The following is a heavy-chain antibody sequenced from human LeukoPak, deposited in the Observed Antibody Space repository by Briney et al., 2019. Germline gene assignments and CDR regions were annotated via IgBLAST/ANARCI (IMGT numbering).Heavy chain of an antibody. CDR1: GGSFSGYY. Sequence: SETLSLTCAVYGGSFSGYYWSWIRQPPGKGLEWIGEINHSGGTNYNPSLKSRVTISVDTSKNQFSLKLSSVTAADTAVYYCARPPRYCSSTSCRNWFDPWGQGTLVTVSS. J-gene: IGHJ5*02. D-gene: IGHD2-2*01. CDR3: ARPPRYCSSTSCRNWFDP. CDR2: INHSGGT. V-gene: IGHV4-34*01.